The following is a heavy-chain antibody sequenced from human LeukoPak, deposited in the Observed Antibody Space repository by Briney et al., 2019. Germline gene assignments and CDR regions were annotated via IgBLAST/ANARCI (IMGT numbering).Heavy chain of an antibody. CDR2: ISGSGGST. Sequence: GGSLRLSCAASGFTFTTYALNWVRQAPGKGLEWVSVISGSGGSTYYADSVKGRFTISRDNSKNTLYLEVNSLRAEDTAVYYCATAFYFDSSGPYWYFDLWGRGTLVTVSS. CDR1: GFTFTTYA. CDR3: ATAFYFDSSGPYWYFDL. V-gene: IGHV3-23*01. J-gene: IGHJ2*01. D-gene: IGHD3-22*01.